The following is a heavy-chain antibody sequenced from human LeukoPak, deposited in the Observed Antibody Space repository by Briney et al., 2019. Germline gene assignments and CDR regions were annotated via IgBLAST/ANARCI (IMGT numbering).Heavy chain of an antibody. Sequence: PGESLKISCKGSGYSFTSYWIGWVRQMPGKGLEWMGIIYPGDSDTRYSPSFQGQVTISADKSISTAYLQWSSLRSEDTAVNYCARCRYDSSGYYERHYYYYGMDVWGQGTTVTVSS. J-gene: IGHJ6*02. D-gene: IGHD3-22*01. CDR1: GYSFTSYW. CDR3: ARCRYDSSGYYERHYYYYGMDV. V-gene: IGHV5-51*01. CDR2: IYPGDSDT.